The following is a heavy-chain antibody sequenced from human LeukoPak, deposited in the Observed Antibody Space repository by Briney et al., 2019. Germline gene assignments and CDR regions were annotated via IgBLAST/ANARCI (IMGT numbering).Heavy chain of an antibody. J-gene: IGHJ5*02. D-gene: IGHD5-18*01. CDR3: ARAYSDGLGNWFDP. CDR2: INPNSGGP. CDR1: GYTFTGYY. V-gene: IGHV1-2*02. Sequence: ASVKVSCKASGYTFTGYYMQWVRQAPGHGLEWMGWINPNSGGPNYAQKFQGRVTMTRGTSISTAYMELSRLRSDDTAVYYCARAYSDGLGNWFDPWGQGTLVTVSS.